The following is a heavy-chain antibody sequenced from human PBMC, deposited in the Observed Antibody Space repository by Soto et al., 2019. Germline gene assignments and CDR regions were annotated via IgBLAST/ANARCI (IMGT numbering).Heavy chain of an antibody. CDR3: ARGPYSSGWYGRPNNWFDP. J-gene: IGHJ5*02. V-gene: IGHV6-1*01. CDR2: TYYRSKWYN. D-gene: IGHD6-19*01. Sequence: SQTPSLTCPISGDSVSSNSAAWNWIRQSPSRGLEWLGRTYYRSKWYNDYAVSVKSRITINPDTSKNEFSLQLNAVTPEDTAVYYCARGPYSSGWYGRPNNWFDPWGQGTLVTVSS. CDR1: GDSVSSNSAA.